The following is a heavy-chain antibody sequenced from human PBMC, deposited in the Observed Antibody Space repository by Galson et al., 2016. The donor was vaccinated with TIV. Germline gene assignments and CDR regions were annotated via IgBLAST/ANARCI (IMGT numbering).Heavy chain of an antibody. J-gene: IGHJ6*02. Sequence: SVKVSCKASGGTINSYAINWVRQAPGQGLEWLGGIFPIFGSPTYGQNFQGRVSLTADEYTTTAYMELSSLRSEDTAVDFCAGSRHHLRGDPYYYYIMDVWGQGTTVSVSS. CDR1: GGTINSYA. CDR3: AGSRHHLRGDPYYYYIMDV. CDR2: IFPIFGSP. D-gene: IGHD2-21*02. V-gene: IGHV1-69*13.